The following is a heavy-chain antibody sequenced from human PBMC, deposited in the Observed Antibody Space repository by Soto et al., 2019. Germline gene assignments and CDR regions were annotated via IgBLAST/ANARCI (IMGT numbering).Heavy chain of an antibody. J-gene: IGHJ5*02. D-gene: IGHD6-13*01. CDR3: ARDVAAATGGGLFDP. V-gene: IGHV4-31*03. CDR1: GGSISSGGYY. CDR2: IYYSGST. Sequence: PSETLSLTCTVSGGSISSGGYYWSWIRQHPGKGLEWIGYIYYSGSTYYNPSLKSRVTISVDTSKNQFSLKLSSVTAADTAVYYCARDVAAATGGGLFDPWGQGTPVTVSS.